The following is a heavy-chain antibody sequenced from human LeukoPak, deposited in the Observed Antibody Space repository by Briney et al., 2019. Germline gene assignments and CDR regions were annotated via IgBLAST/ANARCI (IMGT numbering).Heavy chain of an antibody. Sequence: GGSLRLSCAASGFTFSNYAMGWVRQAPGKGLEWVSAISGSGGSTYYADSVKGRCTISRDNSKNTLYLQMNTLRAEDTAVYYCARRGPGMVVITTAGDYWGQGTLVTVSS. V-gene: IGHV3-23*01. CDR2: ISGSGGST. J-gene: IGHJ4*02. CDR1: GFTFSNYA. CDR3: ARRGPGMVVITTAGDY. D-gene: IGHD3-22*01.